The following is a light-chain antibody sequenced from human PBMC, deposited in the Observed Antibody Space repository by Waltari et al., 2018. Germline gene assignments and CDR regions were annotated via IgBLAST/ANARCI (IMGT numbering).Light chain of an antibody. Sequence: QSALTQPRSVSGSPGQSVTISCSGTSSDFNGYNYVSWYQQLPGKAPKLLIYDVVKRPSGVPDRFSASKSVNTASLTISVLQAEDEADYYCCSYVGSNVVFGGGTKLTVL. CDR3: CSYVGSNVV. CDR1: SSDFNGYNY. V-gene: IGLV2-11*01. J-gene: IGLJ2*01. CDR2: DVV.